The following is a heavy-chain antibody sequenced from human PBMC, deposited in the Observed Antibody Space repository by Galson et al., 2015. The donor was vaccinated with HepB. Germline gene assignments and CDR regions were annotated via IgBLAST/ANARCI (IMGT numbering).Heavy chain of an antibody. CDR2: IHYTGGT. CDR1: GGSTFSNY. V-gene: IGHV4/OR15-8*01. Sequence: ETLSLTCAVSGGSTFSNYWSWVRQPPGKGLEWIGEIHYTGGTNYSPSLKSRATISLDESKNHVSLNLKSLTAADTAVYYCARHGGSWFDSWGQGTQVTVAS. CDR3: ARHGGSWFDS. J-gene: IGHJ5*01.